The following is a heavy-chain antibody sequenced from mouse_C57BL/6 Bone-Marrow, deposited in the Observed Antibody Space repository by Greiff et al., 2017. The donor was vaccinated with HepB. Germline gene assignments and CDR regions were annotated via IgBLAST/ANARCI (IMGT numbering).Heavy chain of an antibody. CDR2: INPNNGGT. Sequence: EVQRVESGPELVKPGASVKIPCKASGYTFTDYNMDWVKQSHGKSLEWIGDINPNNGGTIYNQKFKGKATLTVDKSSSTAYMELRSLTSEDTAVYYCARRYYDYDDYFDYWGQGTTLTVSS. CDR1: GYTFTDYN. J-gene: IGHJ2*01. D-gene: IGHD2-4*01. V-gene: IGHV1-18*01. CDR3: ARRYYDYDDYFDY.